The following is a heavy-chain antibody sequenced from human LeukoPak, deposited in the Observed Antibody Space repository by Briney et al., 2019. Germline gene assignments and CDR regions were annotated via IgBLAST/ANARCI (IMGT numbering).Heavy chain of an antibody. CDR2: IISKTDGGTT. V-gene: IGHV3-15*01. J-gene: IGHJ4*02. Sequence: GGSLRLSCAASEFAFSDAWMNWVRQAPGKGLDWVGRIISKTDGGTTDYAAPVKGRFTISRDDSKNTLLLQMSSLKTEDTAVYYCAKYSSGSFDYWGQGTLVTVSS. CDR1: EFAFSDAW. D-gene: IGHD6-19*01. CDR3: AKYSSGSFDY.